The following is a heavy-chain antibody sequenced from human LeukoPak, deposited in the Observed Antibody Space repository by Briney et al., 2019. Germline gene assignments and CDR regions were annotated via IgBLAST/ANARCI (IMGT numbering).Heavy chain of an antibody. CDR3: ARVNDYDGPGFFDY. D-gene: IGHD4-17*01. Sequence: ASVKVSCKASGYTFTSYGISWVRQAPGQGLEWMGWISAYNGNTNYAQKLQGRVTMTTDTSTSTAYMELRSLRSDDTAVCYCARVNDYDGPGFFDYWGQGTLVTVSS. CDR1: GYTFTSYG. V-gene: IGHV1-18*01. CDR2: ISAYNGNT. J-gene: IGHJ4*02.